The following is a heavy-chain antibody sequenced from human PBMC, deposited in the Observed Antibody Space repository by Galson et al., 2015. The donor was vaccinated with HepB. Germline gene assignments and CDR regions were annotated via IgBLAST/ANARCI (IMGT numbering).Heavy chain of an antibody. CDR1: GYTFNDFG. CDR2: ISTYNGNT. Sequence: SVKVSCKASGYTFNDFGVSWVRQAPGQGFEWMGWISTYNGNTNYPQKFQGRVTMTTDTSTTTAYMDLTSLRSDDTAMYYCARVNLRWFGTLSSPGHFDTWGQGTLVTVSS. J-gene: IGHJ4*02. V-gene: IGHV1-18*01. D-gene: IGHD3-10*01. CDR3: ARVNLRWFGTLSSPGHFDT.